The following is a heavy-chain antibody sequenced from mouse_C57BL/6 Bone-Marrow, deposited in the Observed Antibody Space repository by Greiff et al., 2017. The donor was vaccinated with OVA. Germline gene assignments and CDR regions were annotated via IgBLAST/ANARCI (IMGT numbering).Heavy chain of an antibody. D-gene: IGHD2-5*01. CDR2: INPSNGGT. Sequence: VKLQQPGTELVKPGASVKLSCKASGYTFTSYWMHWVKQRPGQGFEWIGNINPSNGGTNYNEKFKSKATLTVDKSSSTAYMQLSSLTSEDSAVYYCARYSNPYYFDYWGQGTTLTVSS. CDR1: GYTFTSYW. J-gene: IGHJ2*01. CDR3: ARYSNPYYFDY. V-gene: IGHV1-53*01.